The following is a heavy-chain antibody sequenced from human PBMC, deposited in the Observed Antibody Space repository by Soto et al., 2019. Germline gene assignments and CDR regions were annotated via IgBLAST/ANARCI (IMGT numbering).Heavy chain of an antibody. Sequence: QVQLLQSGAEVKMPGASVKASCKAFGYTFTSSYVHLLRQAPGQGLEWMGWINPKSGGTRFAQTFLGRVTMTSDTSIHTVYMELSGLTYDDTAVYFCARGTGTSWFDIWGQGTLVTVS. D-gene: IGHD1-7*01. V-gene: IGHV1-2*02. CDR1: GYTFTSSY. CDR3: ARGTGTSWFDI. CDR2: INPKSGGT. J-gene: IGHJ5*02.